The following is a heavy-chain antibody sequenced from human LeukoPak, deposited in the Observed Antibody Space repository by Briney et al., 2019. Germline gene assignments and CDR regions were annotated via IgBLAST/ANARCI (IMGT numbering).Heavy chain of an antibody. D-gene: IGHD1-26*01. CDR1: GFTVSSNY. CDR2: IYSGGST. CDR3: ARVPGHSGYVDY. V-gene: IGHV3-66*01. J-gene: IGHJ4*02. Sequence: GGSLRLSCAASGFTVSSNYMSRVRQAPGKGLEWVSVIYSGGSTYYADSVKGRFTISRDNSKNTLYLQMNSLRAEDTAVYYCARVPGHSGYVDYWGQGTLVTVSS.